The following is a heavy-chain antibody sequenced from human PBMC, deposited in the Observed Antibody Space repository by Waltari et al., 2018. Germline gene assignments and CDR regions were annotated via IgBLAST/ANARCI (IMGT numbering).Heavy chain of an antibody. CDR3: ARDQTSDYGDYGPESKGAFDI. D-gene: IGHD4-17*01. CDR1: GYTFTSYY. J-gene: IGHJ3*02. CDR2: INPSGGST. Sequence: QVQLVQSGAEVKKPGASVKVSCKASGYTFTSYYMHWVRQAPGQGLEWMGIINPSGGSTSYAQKFQGRVTRTRDTSTSTVYMELSSLRSEDTAVYYCARDQTSDYGDYGPESKGAFDIWGQGTMVTVSS. V-gene: IGHV1-46*01.